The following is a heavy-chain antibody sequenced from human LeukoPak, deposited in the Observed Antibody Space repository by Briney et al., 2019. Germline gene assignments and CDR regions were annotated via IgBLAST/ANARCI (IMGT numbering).Heavy chain of an antibody. CDR3: ARDLHDSWNAVGAFDI. Sequence: GGSLRLSCAASGFTFSSYAMHWVRQAPGKGLEWVAVISYDGSNKYYADSVKGRFTISRDNSKNTLYLQMNSLRAEDTAVYYCARDLHDSWNAVGAFDIWGQGTMVTVSS. CDR2: ISYDGSNK. V-gene: IGHV3-30-3*01. CDR1: GFTFSSYA. D-gene: IGHD3-3*01. J-gene: IGHJ3*02.